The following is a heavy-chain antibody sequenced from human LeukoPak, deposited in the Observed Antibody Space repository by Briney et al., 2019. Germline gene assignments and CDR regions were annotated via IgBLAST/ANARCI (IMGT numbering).Heavy chain of an antibody. D-gene: IGHD2/OR15-2a*01. CDR2: ITPSGTYT. V-gene: IGHV3-21*01. J-gene: IGHJ4*02. Sequence: GGSLRLSCAASEFTFSGYSMNWVRQAPGKGLEWVSSITPSGTYTYDADSVKGRFSISRDNAKSSLYLQMNSLGADDTAVYYCSRAEYSASTRKHSFDRWGQGTLVTVSS. CDR3: SRAEYSASTRKHSFDR. CDR1: EFTFSGYS.